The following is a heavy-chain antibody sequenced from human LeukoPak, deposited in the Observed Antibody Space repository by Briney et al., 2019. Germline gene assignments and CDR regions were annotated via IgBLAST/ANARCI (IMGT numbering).Heavy chain of an antibody. V-gene: IGHV3-43*02. J-gene: IGHJ4*02. D-gene: IGHD4-17*01. CDR1: GFTFDDYA. CDR3: AKVPDYGDFIFDY. CDR2: ISGDGTRT. Sequence: GGSLILSCAASGFTFDDYAMHWVRQAPGKGLEWVSLISGDGTRTYYADSVKGRFTISRDNSKNSLYLQMNSLRTADTALYYCAKVPDYGDFIFDYWGQGTLVTVSS.